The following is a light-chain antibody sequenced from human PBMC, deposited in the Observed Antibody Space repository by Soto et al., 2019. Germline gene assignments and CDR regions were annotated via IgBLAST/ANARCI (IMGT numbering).Light chain of an antibody. CDR3: SSYAGSNIV. CDR2: EVS. J-gene: IGLJ2*01. CDR1: SSDVGGYNY. Sequence: QSALTQPPSASGSPGQSVTISCTGTSSDVGGYNYVSWYQQHPGKAPKLMIYEVSKRPSGVPDRFSGSKSGNTVSLTVSGLQAEDEADYYCSSYAGSNIVFGGGTQLTVL. V-gene: IGLV2-8*01.